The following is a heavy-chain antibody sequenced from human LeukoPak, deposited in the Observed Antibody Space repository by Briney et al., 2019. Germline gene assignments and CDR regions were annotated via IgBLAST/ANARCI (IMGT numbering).Heavy chain of an antibody. Sequence: SETLSLTCTVSSGSISSSSHYWGWIRQPPGKGLEWIGSFYYSGRTYYNPSLKSRVTISVDTSKNQFSLKLSSVTAADTAVYYCARGLDCSGGSCYSVVDYWGQGTLVTVSS. V-gene: IGHV4-39*07. J-gene: IGHJ4*02. CDR1: SGSISSSSHY. CDR2: FYYSGRT. CDR3: ARGLDCSGGSCYSVVDY. D-gene: IGHD2-15*01.